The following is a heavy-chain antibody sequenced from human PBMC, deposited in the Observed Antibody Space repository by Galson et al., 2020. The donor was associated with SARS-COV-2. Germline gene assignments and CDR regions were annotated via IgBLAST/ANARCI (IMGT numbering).Heavy chain of an antibody. D-gene: IGHD3-22*01. Sequence: GGSLRLSCAASGFSFDEYAMHWVRQAPGKGLEWVSSISWNGGRLGYADSVKGRFTISRDNAKNSLYLQMNSLRVEDTALYYCVKAQGTMLVVVKFDYWGQGTQVTVSS. V-gene: IGHV3-9*01. CDR1: GFSFDEYA. CDR2: ISWNGGRL. CDR3: VKAQGTMLVVVKFDY. J-gene: IGHJ4*02.